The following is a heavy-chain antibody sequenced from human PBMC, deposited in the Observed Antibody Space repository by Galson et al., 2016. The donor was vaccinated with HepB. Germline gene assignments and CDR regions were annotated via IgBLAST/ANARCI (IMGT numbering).Heavy chain of an antibody. V-gene: IGHV3-15*01. CDR1: GFTFSNAW. J-gene: IGHJ4*02. CDR2: IKSKTDGGTT. Sequence: SLRLSCAASGFTFSNAWMSWVRQVPGKGLEWVGRIKSKTDGGTTDYSAPVNGGFTISRDDSKNMLYLQLNSLKTEDTAVYYCTTSGYSYGRFGYWGQGALVTVSS. CDR3: TTSGYSYGRFGY. D-gene: IGHD5-12*01.